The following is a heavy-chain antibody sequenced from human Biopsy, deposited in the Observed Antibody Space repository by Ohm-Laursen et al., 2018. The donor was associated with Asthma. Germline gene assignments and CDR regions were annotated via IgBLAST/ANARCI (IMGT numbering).Heavy chain of an antibody. CDR2: IYYSGST. Sequence: TLSLTCIVSGGSISSGVYYWSWIRQTPGKGLEWIGHIYYSGSTNYQPSLKSRVTISVDTSKNQFSLKLRSVTAADAAVYYCARGRITMIGGWFDPWGQGTLVTVSS. D-gene: IGHD3-22*01. J-gene: IGHJ5*02. V-gene: IGHV4-61*08. CDR3: ARGRITMIGGWFDP. CDR1: GGSISSGVYY.